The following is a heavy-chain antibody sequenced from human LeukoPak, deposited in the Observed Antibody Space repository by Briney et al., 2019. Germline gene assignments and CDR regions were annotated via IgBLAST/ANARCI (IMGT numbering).Heavy chain of an antibody. CDR2: INPNSGGT. Sequence: ASVKVSCKASGYTFTGYYMHWVRQAPGQGLEWMGWINPNSGGTNYAQKFQGRVTMTRDTSISTAYMELSRLRSDDTAVYYCARDIFRQAAAGKNWGQGTLVTVSS. CDR3: ARDIFRQAAAGKN. CDR1: GYTFTGYY. D-gene: IGHD6-13*01. J-gene: IGHJ4*02. V-gene: IGHV1-2*02.